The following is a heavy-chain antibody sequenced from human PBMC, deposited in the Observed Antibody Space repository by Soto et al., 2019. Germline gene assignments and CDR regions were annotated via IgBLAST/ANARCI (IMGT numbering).Heavy chain of an antibody. CDR3: AKELGSRWYPKDY. D-gene: IGHD6-13*01. CDR1: GFTFRDYA. Sequence: GGSLRLSCAASGFTFRDYAMTWVRQAPGKGLEWVAVISGSAGSTFYADSVKGRFTISRDNSGNTLYLQMNSLRVEDTALYYCAKELGSRWYPKDYWGQGTLVT. J-gene: IGHJ4*02. V-gene: IGHV3-23*01. CDR2: ISGSAGST.